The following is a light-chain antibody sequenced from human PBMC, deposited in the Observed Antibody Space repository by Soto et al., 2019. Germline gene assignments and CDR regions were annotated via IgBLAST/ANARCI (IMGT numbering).Light chain of an antibody. J-gene: IGKJ1*01. CDR1: QTVGGRY. CDR2: GAS. CDR3: LQYVSSPWT. V-gene: IGKV3-20*01. Sequence: EIVLTQSAATLSLPLGERATLSCRASQTVGGRYLAWFQQKPGQTPRLLIYGASTRAAGVPDRFSGSGSGTDFSFTINRLEPEDFAVYYCLQYVSSPWTFGQGTKVEV.